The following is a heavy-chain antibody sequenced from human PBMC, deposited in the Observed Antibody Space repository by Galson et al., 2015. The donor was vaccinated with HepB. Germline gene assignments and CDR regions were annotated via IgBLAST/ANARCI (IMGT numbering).Heavy chain of an antibody. V-gene: IGHV3-48*01. Sequence: SLRLSCASSGLTFGSYSLNWIRKAPGKGLEWLSYISSTSSTIYYADSVKGRFTISRDNAKNSLYLQLNSLRAEDTAVYYCAAPYYDFWRGVPFWGQGTLVTVSS. CDR1: GLTFGSYS. CDR3: AAPYYDFWRGVPF. J-gene: IGHJ4*02. CDR2: ISSTSSTI. D-gene: IGHD3-3*01.